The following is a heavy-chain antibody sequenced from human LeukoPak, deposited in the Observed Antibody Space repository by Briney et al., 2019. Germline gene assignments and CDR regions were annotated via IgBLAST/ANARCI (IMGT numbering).Heavy chain of an antibody. J-gene: IGHJ5*02. CDR1: GYTFTRYY. CDR2: INPSGGSR. CDR3: ARDSSGYRSWFDP. Sequence: ASVKVSCKASGYTFTRYYMHWVRQAPGQGLEWMEIINPSGGSRSYAQKFQGRVTMTRDMSTSTVYMELSSLRSEDTAVYYCARDSSGYRSWFDPWGQGTLVTVSS. V-gene: IGHV1-46*01. D-gene: IGHD3-22*01.